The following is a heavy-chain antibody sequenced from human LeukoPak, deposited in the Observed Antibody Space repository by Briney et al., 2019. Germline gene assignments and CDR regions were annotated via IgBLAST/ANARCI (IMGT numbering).Heavy chain of an antibody. CDR3: ARDKAQDSVYYGMDV. D-gene: IGHD6-6*01. J-gene: IGHJ6*02. CDR2: INQNGSEK. CDR1: GFIFSSYW. Sequence: GGSLRLSCAASGFIFSSYWMSWVRQAPGKGLEWVANINQNGSEKYYVDSLKGRFTISRDNAKNSLYLQMNSLRAEDTAVYYCARDKAQDSVYYGMDVWGQGTTVTVSS. V-gene: IGHV3-7*01.